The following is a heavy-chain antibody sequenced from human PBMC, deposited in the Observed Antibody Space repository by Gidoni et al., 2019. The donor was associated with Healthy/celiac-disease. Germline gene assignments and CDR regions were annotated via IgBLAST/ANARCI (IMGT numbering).Heavy chain of an antibody. CDR2: IKSKTDGGTT. CDR3: TTDPSGRYYGSGSYSGLRYYYGMDV. J-gene: IGHJ6*02. D-gene: IGHD3-10*01. CDR1: GFTFRNAW. Sequence: EVQLVESGGGLVKPGGSLRLSCAASGFTFRNAWMSWVRRAPGTGLEWVGRIKSKTDGGTTDYAAPVKGRFTISRDDSKNTLYLQMNSLKTEDTAVYYCTTDPSGRYYGSGSYSGLRYYYGMDVWGQGTTVTVSS. V-gene: IGHV3-15*01.